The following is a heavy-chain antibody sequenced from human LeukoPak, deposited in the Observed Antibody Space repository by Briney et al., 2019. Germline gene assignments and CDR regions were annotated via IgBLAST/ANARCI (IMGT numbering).Heavy chain of an antibody. Sequence: PGGSLRLSCTASGFAFSNFWMHWVRQAPGKGLVWVSRIKTDGSSTNYADSVKGRFTISRDNSKNTLYLQMNSLRAEDTAVYYCARVPLESRAFDYWGQGTLVTVSS. CDR3: ARVPLESRAFDY. CDR1: GFAFSNFW. D-gene: IGHD1-1*01. CDR2: IKTDGSST. J-gene: IGHJ4*02. V-gene: IGHV3-74*01.